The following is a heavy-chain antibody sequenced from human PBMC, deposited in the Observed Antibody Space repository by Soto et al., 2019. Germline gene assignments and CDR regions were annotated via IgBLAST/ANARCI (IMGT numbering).Heavy chain of an antibody. D-gene: IGHD6-13*01. J-gene: IGHJ6*02. CDR3: ARGQRRGSSWSPYYYYGMDV. CDR2: INHSGST. V-gene: IGHV4-34*01. CDR1: GGSFSGYY. Sequence: SETLSLTCAVYGGSFSGYYWSWVRQPPGKGLEWIGEINHSGSTNYNPSLKSRVTISVDTSKNQFSLKLSSVTAADTAVYYCARGQRRGSSWSPYYYYGMDVWGQGTTVTVSS.